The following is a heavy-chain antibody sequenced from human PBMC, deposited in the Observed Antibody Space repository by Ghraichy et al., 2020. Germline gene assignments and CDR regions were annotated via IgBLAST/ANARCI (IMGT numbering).Heavy chain of an antibody. J-gene: IGHJ6*03. V-gene: IGHV3-53*01. CDR3: ARLGRDSSSWYIGKSDYYYYYMDV. CDR2: IYSGGST. D-gene: IGHD6-13*01. Sequence: GESLNISCAASGFTVSSNYMSWVRQAPGKGLEWVSVIYSGGSTYYADSVKGRFTISRDNSKNTLYLQMNSLRAEDTAVYYCARLGRDSSSWYIGKSDYYYYYMDVWGKGTTVTVSS. CDR1: GFTVSSNY.